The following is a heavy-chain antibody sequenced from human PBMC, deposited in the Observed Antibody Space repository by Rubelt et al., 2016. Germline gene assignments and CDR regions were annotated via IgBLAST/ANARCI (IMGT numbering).Heavy chain of an antibody. J-gene: IGHJ4*02. CDR2: IYHSGNT. D-gene: IGHD6-19*01. Sequence: RQPPGKGLEWIGYIYHSGNTYYNPSLKSRVTISVDTSEKQFSLRLSSVTAADTAVYYCARGTFRFHSSGWYNWGQGTLVTVSS. V-gene: IGHV4-30-2*04. CDR3: ARGTFRFHSSGWYN.